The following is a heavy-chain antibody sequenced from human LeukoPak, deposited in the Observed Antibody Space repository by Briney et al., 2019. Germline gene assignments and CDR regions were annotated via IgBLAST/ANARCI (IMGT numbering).Heavy chain of an antibody. CDR1: GSTFSSHW. V-gene: IGHV3-7*01. Sequence: PGGSLRLSCAASGSTFSSHWMTWVRLAPGKGLEWVAHIKQGGNTKHYVSSVKGRFTISRDDAQNTLYLQMNSLRDDDTAVYYCVRGPSFGDFVDYLDSWGQGTRVTVSS. CDR3: VRGPSFGDFVDYLDS. J-gene: IGHJ4*02. CDR2: IKQGGNTK. D-gene: IGHD4-17*01.